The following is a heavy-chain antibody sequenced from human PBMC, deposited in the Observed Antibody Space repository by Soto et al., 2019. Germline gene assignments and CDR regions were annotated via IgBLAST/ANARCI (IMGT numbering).Heavy chain of an antibody. D-gene: IGHD2-21*02. V-gene: IGHV4-4*07. J-gene: IGHJ4*02. CDR2: IYSSGTT. Sequence: SETLSLTCTVAGGSISGFYWSWVRQPAGKGLEWIGRIYSSGTTKYNPSLRNRVTMSVDTSTDQYSLNLASMTAADTAVYFCARGPFCGDDCYFDVWGQGTQVTVSS. CDR3: ARGPFCGDDCYFDV. CDR1: GGSISGFY.